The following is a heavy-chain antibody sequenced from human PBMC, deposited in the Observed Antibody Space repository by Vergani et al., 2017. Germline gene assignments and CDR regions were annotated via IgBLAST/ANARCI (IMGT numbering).Heavy chain of an antibody. D-gene: IGHD1-20*01. CDR1: GYTFTGYY. Sequence: QVQLVQSGAEVKKPGASVKVSCKASGYTFTGYYMHWVRQAPGQGLEWMGRINPNSGGTNYAQKFQERVTITRDMSTSTAYRELSSLRSEDTAVYYCAADRTQGYNWNERAFDIWGQGTMVTVSS. V-gene: IGHV1-2*06. J-gene: IGHJ3*02. CDR2: INPNSGGT. CDR3: AADRTQGYNWNERAFDI.